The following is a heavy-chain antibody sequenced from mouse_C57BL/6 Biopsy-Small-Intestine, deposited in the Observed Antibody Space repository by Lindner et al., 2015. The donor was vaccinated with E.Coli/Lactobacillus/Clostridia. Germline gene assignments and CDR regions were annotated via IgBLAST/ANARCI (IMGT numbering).Heavy chain of an antibody. D-gene: IGHD2-1*01. CDR2: INPYYGSI. Sequence: VQLQESGAELVKPGTSVKISCKASGYSFTGYIMNWVKQSHGKSLEWIGNINPYYGSITYNQKFKGKATLTVDKSSSTAYMQLNSLTSEDSAVYYCALYDGSSPWFAYWGQGTLVTVSA. J-gene: IGHJ3*01. CDR3: ALYDGSSPWFAY. V-gene: IGHV1-39*01. CDR1: GYSFTGYI.